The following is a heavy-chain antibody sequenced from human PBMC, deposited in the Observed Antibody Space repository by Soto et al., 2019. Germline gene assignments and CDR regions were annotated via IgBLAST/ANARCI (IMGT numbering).Heavy chain of an antibody. CDR1: GVTFTSYA. J-gene: IGHJ5*02. Sequence: GGSLRLSCAASGVTFTSYAMHWVRQAPGKGLEWVAAISYHGRDEYYADSVKGRFSISRDNSKNTLNLQMNSLRAEDTAVYYCARGRFSTTLYAGFDPWGQGTQVTVSS. D-gene: IGHD2-2*01. V-gene: IGHV3-30*04. CDR3: ARGRFSTTLYAGFDP. CDR2: ISYHGRDE.